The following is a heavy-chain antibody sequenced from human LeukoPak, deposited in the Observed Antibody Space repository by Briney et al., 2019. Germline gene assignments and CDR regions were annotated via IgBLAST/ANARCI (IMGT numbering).Heavy chain of an antibody. J-gene: IGHJ4*02. V-gene: IGHV3-11*01. CDR2: ISSSGSTI. D-gene: IGHD3-10*01. CDR1: GFTFSDYY. CDR3: ARSPMVRGVTLYYFDY. Sequence: GGSLRLSCAASGFTFSDYYMSWIRQAPGKRLEWVSYISSSGSTIYYADSVKGRFTISRDNAKNSLYLQVNSLRAEDTAVYYCARSPMVRGVTLYYFDYWGQGTLVTVSS.